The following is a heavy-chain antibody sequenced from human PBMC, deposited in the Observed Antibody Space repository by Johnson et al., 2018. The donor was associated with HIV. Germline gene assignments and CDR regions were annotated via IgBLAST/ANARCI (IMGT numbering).Heavy chain of an antibody. D-gene: IGHD1-26*01. Sequence: QVQLVESGGGVVQPGRSLRLSCAASGFTFSSYAMSWLRQAPGKGLEWVAVISYDGSNKYYTDSVKGRFTISRDNSKNTLYLQMNSLRAEDTAVYYCAREWDPRTPDAFDIWGQGTMVTVSS. CDR1: GFTFSSYA. J-gene: IGHJ3*02. CDR2: ISYDGSNK. CDR3: AREWDPRTPDAFDI. V-gene: IGHV3-30*04.